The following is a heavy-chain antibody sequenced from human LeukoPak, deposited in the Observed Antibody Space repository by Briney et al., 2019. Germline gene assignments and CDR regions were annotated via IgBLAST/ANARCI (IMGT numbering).Heavy chain of an antibody. Sequence: SVKVSCKASGYTFTSYDIDWVRQATGQGLEWMGWMNPNSGNTGYAQKFQGRVTMTRNTSISTAYMELSSLRSEDTAVYYCARGTEYYYDSSGYYYAYWGQGTLVTVSS. CDR3: ARGTEYYYDSSGYYYAY. V-gene: IGHV1-8*01. D-gene: IGHD3-22*01. CDR1: GYTFTSYD. CDR2: MNPNSGNT. J-gene: IGHJ4*02.